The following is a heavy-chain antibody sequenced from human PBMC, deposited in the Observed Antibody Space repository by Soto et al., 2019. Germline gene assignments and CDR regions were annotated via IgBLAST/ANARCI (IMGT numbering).Heavy chain of an antibody. CDR2: IYWDDDK. CDR3: AHRAYYYGSGSHYTH. V-gene: IGHV2-5*02. CDR1: GFSLSTREVG. D-gene: IGHD3-10*01. Sequence: SGPTLVNPTQTLTLTRSFSGFSLSTREVGVGWIRQPPGKALEWLALIYWDDDKRYRPSLKSRLTIVKDTSKNLVILIMTNMDPEDTATYYCAHRAYYYGSGSHYTHWGQGILVTVSS. J-gene: IGHJ4*02.